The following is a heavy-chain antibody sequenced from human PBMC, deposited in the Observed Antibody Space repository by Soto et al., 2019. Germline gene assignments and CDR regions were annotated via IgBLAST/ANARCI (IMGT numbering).Heavy chain of an antibody. CDR2: IYYSGTT. CDR1: GDSITSNSYF. D-gene: IGHD3-10*01. V-gene: IGHV4-39*01. CDR3: AGQPTAGSYYDLGSYYYYYAMDV. J-gene: IGHJ6*02. Sequence: PSETLSLTCTVSGDSITSNSYFWAWIRQPPGKGLEWIGSIYYSGTTYYNPSLKSRVTISVDRSKNQFSLKLSSVTAADTAVYYCAGQPTAGSYYDLGSYYYYYAMDVWGQGTTVTVSS.